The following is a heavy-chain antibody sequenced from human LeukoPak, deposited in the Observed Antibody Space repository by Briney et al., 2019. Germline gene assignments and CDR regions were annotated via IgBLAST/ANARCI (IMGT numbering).Heavy chain of an antibody. J-gene: IGHJ4*02. CDR2: MNPNSGNT. D-gene: IGHD3-16*01. CDR3: TGSFGELSFFAH. CDR1: GYTFTSYD. V-gene: IGHV1-8*03. Sequence: ASVKVSCKASGYTFTSYDINWVRQATGQGLEWMGWMNPNSGNTGYAQKFQGRVTITRNTSISTAYMELSSLRSEDTAVYYCTGSFGELSFFAHWGQGTLVTVSS.